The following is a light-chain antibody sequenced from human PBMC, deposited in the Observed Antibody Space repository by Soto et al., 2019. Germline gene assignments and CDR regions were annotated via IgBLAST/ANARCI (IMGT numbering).Light chain of an antibody. CDR3: QQSYSTPWT. J-gene: IGKJ1*01. CDR1: QNIFTY. V-gene: IGKV1-39*01. Sequence: DIQLTQSPSSLSASVGDRVTITCRASQNIFTYLNWYQQKPGKAPKLLIYAASSLQSGVPSRCSGSGSGTDFNLTISSLQPEDFATYYCQQSYSTPWTFGQGTKVEFK. CDR2: AAS.